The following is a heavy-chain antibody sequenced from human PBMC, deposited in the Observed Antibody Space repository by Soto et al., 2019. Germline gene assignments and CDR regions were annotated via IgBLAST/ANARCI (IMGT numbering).Heavy chain of an antibody. CDR1: GYSFTSYW. D-gene: IGHD2-15*01. J-gene: IGHJ4*02. CDR3: ARLSSGSWHVAY. Sequence: GESLRISCTGSGYSFTSYWIGWVRQIPGKGLEWMGIIYPGDSDTRYSPSFQGQVTISADKSISTAYLQWSSLKASDTDMYYCARLSSGSWHVAYWGKGTLVTVSS. V-gene: IGHV5-51*01. CDR2: IYPGDSDT.